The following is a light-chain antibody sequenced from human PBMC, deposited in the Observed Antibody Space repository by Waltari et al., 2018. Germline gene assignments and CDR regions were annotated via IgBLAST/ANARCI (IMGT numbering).Light chain of an antibody. Sequence: VMTQSPDTLSVSPGERATLSCRASQTISANLAWYQQKPGQPPRLLIYDTSTRAAGVPARFSGSGSGTEFTLTITSLQSEDFAVYYCQQYDKWPPWTFGQGTKVEIK. V-gene: IGKV3-15*01. J-gene: IGKJ1*01. CDR1: QTISAN. CDR2: DTS. CDR3: QQYDKWPPWT.